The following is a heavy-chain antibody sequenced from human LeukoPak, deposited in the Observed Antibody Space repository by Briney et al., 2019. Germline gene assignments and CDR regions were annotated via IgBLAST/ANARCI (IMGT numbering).Heavy chain of an antibody. CDR1: GFTFSSYG. Sequence: GRSLRLSCAASGFTFSSYGMHWVRQAPGKGLEWVAVISYDGSNKYYADSVKGRFTISRDNSKNTLHLQMNSLRAEDTAVYYCAKDGGWAFDYWGQGTLVTVSS. D-gene: IGHD6-19*01. CDR3: AKDGGWAFDY. V-gene: IGHV3-30*18. CDR2: ISYDGSNK. J-gene: IGHJ4*02.